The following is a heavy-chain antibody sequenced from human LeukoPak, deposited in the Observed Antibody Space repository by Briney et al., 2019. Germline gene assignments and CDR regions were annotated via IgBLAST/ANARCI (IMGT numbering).Heavy chain of an antibody. CDR2: INPNSGGT. V-gene: IGHV1-2*02. CDR1: GYTFSGYY. Sequence: ASVKVSCKASGYTFSGYYMHWVRQAPGQGLEWMGWINPNSGGTNYAQKFHGRVTMTRDTSISTAYMELSRLRSDDTAVYYCARIFCSSSSCYFFDSWGQGNLVTVS. J-gene: IGHJ4*02. D-gene: IGHD2-2*01. CDR3: ARIFCSSSSCYFFDS.